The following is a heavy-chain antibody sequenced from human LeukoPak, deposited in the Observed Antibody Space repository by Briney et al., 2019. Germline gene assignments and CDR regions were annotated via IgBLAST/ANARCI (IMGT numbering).Heavy chain of an antibody. CDR3: ARHRLRKFYFDY. CDR1: GGSISSYY. CDR2: IYTSGST. J-gene: IGHJ4*02. V-gene: IGHV4-4*09. Sequence: SETLSLTCTVSGGSISSYYWSWIRQPPGKGLEWIGYIYTSGSTNYNPSLKSRVTISVDMSKNQFSLKLSSVTAADTAVYYCARHRLRKFYFDYWGQGTLVTVSS.